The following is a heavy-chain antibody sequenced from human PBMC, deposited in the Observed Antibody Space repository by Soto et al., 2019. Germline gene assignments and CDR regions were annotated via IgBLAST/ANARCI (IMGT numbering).Heavy chain of an antibody. D-gene: IGHD6-19*01. V-gene: IGHV3-7*01. CDR3: ARDLTSGPSFSSVWYEGYYFDY. Sequence: GGSLRLSCAASGFTFSSYWMSWVRQAPGKGLEWVANIKQDGSEKYYVDSVKGRFTISRDNAKNSLYLQMNSLRAEDTAVYYCARDLTSGPSFSSVWYEGYYFDYWGQGTLVTVSS. J-gene: IGHJ4*02. CDR2: IKQDGSEK. CDR1: GFTFSSYW.